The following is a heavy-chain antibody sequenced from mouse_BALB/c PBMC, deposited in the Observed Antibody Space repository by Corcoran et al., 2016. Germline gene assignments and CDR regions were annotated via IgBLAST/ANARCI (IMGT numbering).Heavy chain of an antibody. CDR2: ISYDGSN. J-gene: IGHJ3*01. Sequence: DVQLQESGPGLVKPSQSLSLTCSVTGYSITSGYYWNWIRQFPGNKLEWMGYISYDGSNNYNPSLKNRISITRDTSKNQFFLKLNSVTTEDTATYYCARDPIYGNYEAYWGQGTLVTVSA. V-gene: IGHV3-6*02. D-gene: IGHD2-1*01. CDR1: GYSITSGYY. CDR3: ARDPIYGNYEAY.